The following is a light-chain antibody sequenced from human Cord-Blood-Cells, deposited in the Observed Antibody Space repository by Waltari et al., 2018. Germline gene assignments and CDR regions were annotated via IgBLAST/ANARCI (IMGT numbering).Light chain of an antibody. V-gene: IGLV2-14*03. CDR2: DVS. CDR3: SSYTSSSTWV. Sequence: QSALTQPAPVPGSPGLPITIPCPGTTSDVGGLNQFSWYQQHPGKAPKPMIYDVSNRPSGVSNRFSGSKSGNTASLTISGLQAEDEADYYCSSYTSSSTWVFGGGTKLTVL. CDR1: TSDVGGLNQ. J-gene: IGLJ3*02.